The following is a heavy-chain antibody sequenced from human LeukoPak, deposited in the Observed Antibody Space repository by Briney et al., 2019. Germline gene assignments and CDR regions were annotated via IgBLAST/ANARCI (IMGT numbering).Heavy chain of an antibody. Sequence: PSETLSLTCTVSGGSISTYYWGWIRQPPGKGLEWIGYIYYSGSTNYNPSLESRVTISIDTSRNQFSLKLSSVTAADTAVYYCARYGGDSGMDVWGQGTTVTVSS. J-gene: IGHJ6*02. V-gene: IGHV4-59*01. D-gene: IGHD4-23*01. CDR2: IYYSGST. CDR1: GGSISTYY. CDR3: ARYGGDSGMDV.